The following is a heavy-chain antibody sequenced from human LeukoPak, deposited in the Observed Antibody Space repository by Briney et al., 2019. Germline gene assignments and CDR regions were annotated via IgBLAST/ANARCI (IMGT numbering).Heavy chain of an antibody. CDR2: ISAYNGNT. CDR3: ARVRIEQQPYDY. D-gene: IGHD6-13*01. CDR1: GYTFTSYG. V-gene: IGHV1-18*01. Sequence: ASVKVSCKASGYTFTSYGISWVRQAPGQGLEWTGWISAYNGNTNYAQKLQGRVTMTTDTSTSTAYMELRSLRSDDTAVYYCARVRIEQQPYDYWGQGTLVTVSS. J-gene: IGHJ4*02.